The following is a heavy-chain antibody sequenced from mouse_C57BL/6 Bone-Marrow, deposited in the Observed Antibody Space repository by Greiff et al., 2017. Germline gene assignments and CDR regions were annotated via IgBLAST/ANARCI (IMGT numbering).Heavy chain of an antibody. D-gene: IGHD1-1*01. Sequence: QVQLQQPGAELVKPGASVKLSCKASGYTFTSYWMQWVKQRPGQGLEWIGEIDPSDSYTNYNQKFKGKATLTVDTSSSTAYMQLSSLTSEASAVYYCAREKGYGSSLWFAYWGQGTLVTVSA. CDR2: IDPSDSYT. V-gene: IGHV1-50*01. CDR1: GYTFTSYW. J-gene: IGHJ3*01. CDR3: AREKGYGSSLWFAY.